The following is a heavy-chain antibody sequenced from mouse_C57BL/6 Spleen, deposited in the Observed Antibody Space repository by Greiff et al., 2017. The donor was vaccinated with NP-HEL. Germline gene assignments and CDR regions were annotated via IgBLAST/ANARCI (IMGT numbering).Heavy chain of an antibody. CDR3: AKTRYSNYDAMDY. J-gene: IGHJ4*01. CDR1: GFSLTSYG. D-gene: IGHD2-5*01. V-gene: IGHV2-4*01. CDR2: IWSGGST. Sequence: VHLVESGPGLVQPSQSLSITCTVSGFSLTSYGVHWVRQPPGKGLEWLGVIWSGGSTDYNAAFISRLSISKDNSKSQVFFKMNSLQADDTAIYYCAKTRYSNYDAMDYWGQGTSVTVSS.